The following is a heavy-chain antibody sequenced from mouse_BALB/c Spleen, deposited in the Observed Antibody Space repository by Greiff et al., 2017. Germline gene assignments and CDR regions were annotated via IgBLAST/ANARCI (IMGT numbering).Heavy chain of an antibody. Sequence: VQLQQSGPGLVAPSQSLSITCTVSGFSLTSYGVHWVRQPPGKGLEWLGVIWAGGSTNYNSALMSRLSISKDNSKSQVFLKMNSLQTDDTAMYYCAREYGNYRFAYWGQGTLVTVSA. CDR1: GFSLTSYG. CDR3: AREYGNYRFAY. V-gene: IGHV2-9*02. CDR2: IWAGGST. D-gene: IGHD2-10*02. J-gene: IGHJ3*01.